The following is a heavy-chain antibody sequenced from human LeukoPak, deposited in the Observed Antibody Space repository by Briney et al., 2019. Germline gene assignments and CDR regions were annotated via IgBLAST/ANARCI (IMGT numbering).Heavy chain of an antibody. D-gene: IGHD6-13*01. CDR1: GSSFSRNA. CDR2: SGTSDTNT. Sequence: ASVKVSCKIFGSSFSRNALTWVRQAPGQGLEWMGWSGTSDTNTNYAQKFRGRVTMTTDTSTTTGYMELRSLRSDDTAIYYCARGGLVSDYWGQGTLVTVSS. V-gene: IGHV1-18*01. CDR3: ARGGLVSDY. J-gene: IGHJ4*02.